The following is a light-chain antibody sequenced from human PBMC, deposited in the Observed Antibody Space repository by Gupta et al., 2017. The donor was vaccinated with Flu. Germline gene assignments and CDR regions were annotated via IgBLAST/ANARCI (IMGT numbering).Light chain of an antibody. CDR3: QQYGSSPYS. CDR2: GAS. CDR1: QNVSSSY. V-gene: IGKV3-20*01. J-gene: IGKJ2*03. Sequence: IVLSPSPATLPLSPGERATLSCRASQNVSSSYLAWHQQKPGQAPRLLIFGASSRVTGIPDRFSGSGSGTDFTLTISRLEPEDFAVYYCQQYGSSPYSFGQGTKLEIK.